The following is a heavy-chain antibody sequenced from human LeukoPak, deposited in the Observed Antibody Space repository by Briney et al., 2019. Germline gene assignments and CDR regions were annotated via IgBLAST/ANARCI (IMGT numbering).Heavy chain of an antibody. CDR2: IYYTGST. CDR1: GGSISSAGYS. D-gene: IGHD3-10*01. Sequence: SETLSLTCAVSGGSISSAGYSWSWIRQPPGKGLECIGYIYYTGSTYYNPSLKSRVTISLDTSKNQFSLKLSSVTAADTAVYYCARDSFYYGSGSYYYYMGVWGKGTTVTISS. J-gene: IGHJ6*03. V-gene: IGHV4-30-4*07. CDR3: ARDSFYYGSGSYYYYMGV.